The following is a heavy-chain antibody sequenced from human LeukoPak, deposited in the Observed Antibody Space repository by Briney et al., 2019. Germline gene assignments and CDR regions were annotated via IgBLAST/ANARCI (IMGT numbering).Heavy chain of an antibody. CDR2: IYSGGST. Sequence: PGGSLRLSCAASGFTVSSNYMSWVRQAPGKGLEWVSVIYSGGSTYYADSVKGRFTISRDNSKNTLYLQMNSLRADDTAGYYCARDGTGSSCYYPNWFDPWGQGTLVTVSS. V-gene: IGHV3-53*01. CDR1: GFTVSSNY. CDR3: ARDGTGSSCYYPNWFDP. J-gene: IGHJ5*02. D-gene: IGHD3-22*01.